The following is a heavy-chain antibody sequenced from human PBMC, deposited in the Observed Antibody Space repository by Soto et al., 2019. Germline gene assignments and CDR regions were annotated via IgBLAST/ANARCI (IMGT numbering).Heavy chain of an antibody. CDR2: ISDTGAST. J-gene: IGHJ4*02. D-gene: IGHD6-19*01. CDR1: GFTFKESA. CDR3: AKGRGSGWAWYFDN. Sequence: EVRLLEAGGGLKQPGGSLRLSCAASGFTFKESAMNWVRQAPGKGLEWVASISDTGASTWYAESVRGRLSISRDNSKNTLHLQMNSLRGEYTAVYYCAKGRGSGWAWYFDNWGQGTLVTVSS. V-gene: IGHV3-23*01.